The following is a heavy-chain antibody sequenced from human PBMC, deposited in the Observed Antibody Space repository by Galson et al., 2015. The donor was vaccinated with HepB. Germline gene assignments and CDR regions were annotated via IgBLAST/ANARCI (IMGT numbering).Heavy chain of an antibody. CDR2: IKSKTDGGTT. D-gene: IGHD3-3*01. CDR1: GFTFSNAW. CDR3: TTDYYDFWSGYDFDY. Sequence: SLRLSCAASGFTFSNAWMNWVRQAPGKGLEWVGRIKSKTDGGTTDYAAPVKGRFTISRDDSKNTLYLQMNSLKTEDTAVYYCTTDYYDFWSGYDFDYWGQGTLVTVSS. J-gene: IGHJ4*02. V-gene: IGHV3-15*07.